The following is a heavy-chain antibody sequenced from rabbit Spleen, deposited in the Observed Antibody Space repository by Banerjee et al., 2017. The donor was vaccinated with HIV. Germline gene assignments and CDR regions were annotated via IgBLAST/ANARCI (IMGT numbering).Heavy chain of an antibody. Sequence: ESGGGLVQPGGSLTLSCKASGFSLSSYWMGWVRQAPGKGLELIGCIYAGDGSTDYANWVNGRFTISKTSSTVDLKMTSLTAADTATYFCARDLAGVIGWNFNLWGQGTSSPS. CDR1: GFSLSSYW. V-gene: IGHV1S21*01. CDR3: ARDLAGVIGWNFNL. CDR2: IYAGDGST. D-gene: IGHD4-1*01. J-gene: IGHJ4*01.